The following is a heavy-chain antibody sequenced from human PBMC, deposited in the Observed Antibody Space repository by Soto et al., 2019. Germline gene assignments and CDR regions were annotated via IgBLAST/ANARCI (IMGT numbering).Heavy chain of an antibody. V-gene: IGHV3-33*01. J-gene: IGHJ4*02. Sequence: QVQLVESGGGVVQPGRSLRLSCAASGFTFSSYGMHWVRQAPGKGLEWVAVIWYDGSNKYYADSVKGRFTISRDNSKNALYLQMNSLRAEDTAVYYCARDIPWELHPTLDYWGQGTLVAVSS. CDR2: IWYDGSNK. CDR3: ARDIPWELHPTLDY. D-gene: IGHD1-7*01. CDR1: GFTFSSYG.